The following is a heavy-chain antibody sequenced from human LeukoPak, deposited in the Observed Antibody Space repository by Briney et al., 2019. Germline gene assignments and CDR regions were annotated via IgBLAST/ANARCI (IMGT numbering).Heavy chain of an antibody. Sequence: SETPSLTCTVSGGSISSYYWSWIRQPAGKGLEWIGRIYTSGSTNYNPSLKSRVTMSVDTSKNQFSLKLSSVTAADTAVYYCARYQFGGSYTEAFDIWGQGTMVTVSS. CDR3: ARYQFGGSYTEAFDI. V-gene: IGHV4-4*07. CDR2: IYTSGST. J-gene: IGHJ3*02. CDR1: GGSISSYY. D-gene: IGHD1-26*01.